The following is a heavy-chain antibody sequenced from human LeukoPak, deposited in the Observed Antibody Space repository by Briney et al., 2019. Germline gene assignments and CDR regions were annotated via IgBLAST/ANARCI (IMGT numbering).Heavy chain of an antibody. Sequence: ASAKVSCKASGYTFTSYGISWVRQAPGQGLEWMGWINAYNGNTNYAQKLQGRVTMTTDTSTSTAYMELRNLRSDDTAVYYCARGGPAARLITFGGVTDYWGQGTLVTVSS. CDR3: ARGGPAARLITFGGVTDY. D-gene: IGHD3-16*01. V-gene: IGHV1-18*01. CDR1: GYTFTSYG. J-gene: IGHJ4*02. CDR2: INAYNGNT.